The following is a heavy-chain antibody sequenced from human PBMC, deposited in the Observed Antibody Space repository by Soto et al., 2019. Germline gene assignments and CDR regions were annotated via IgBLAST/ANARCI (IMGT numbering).Heavy chain of an antibody. CDR3: ARRGLRAVAGTTHMDA. Sequence: GASVKVSCKASGYTFTSYDINWVRQATGQGLEWMGWMNPNSGNTGYAQKFQGRVTMTRNTSISTAYMELSSLRSEDTAVYYCARRGLRAVAGTTHMDAWGQGTTVTVSS. V-gene: IGHV1-8*01. J-gene: IGHJ6*02. CDR2: MNPNSGNT. D-gene: IGHD6-19*01. CDR1: GYTFTSYD.